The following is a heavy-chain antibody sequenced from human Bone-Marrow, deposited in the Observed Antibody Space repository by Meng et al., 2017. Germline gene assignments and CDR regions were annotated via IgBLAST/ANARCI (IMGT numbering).Heavy chain of an antibody. D-gene: IGHD6-13*01. V-gene: IGHV4-61*02. Sequence: SETLSLTCTVSGDSISRGNYYWSWIRQPAGKGLEWIGRVFTSGTTNYNPSLKSRVTISIDTSKNQFSLRLRSVTAADTAIYYCARTAVGFDYWGQGTRVTVSS. CDR3: ARTAVGFDY. CDR1: GDSISRGNYY. J-gene: IGHJ4*02. CDR2: VFTSGTT.